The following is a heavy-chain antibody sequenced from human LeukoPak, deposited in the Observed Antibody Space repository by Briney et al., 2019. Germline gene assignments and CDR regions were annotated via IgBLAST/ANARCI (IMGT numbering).Heavy chain of an antibody. CDR1: GDSVSSSSNV. CDR2: TYYGSKWNN. V-gene: IGHV6-1*01. Sequence: PSQTLSLTCAISGDSVSSSSNVWNWIRQSPSRGLEWLGRTYYGSKWNNDYAAPVKSRITVNPDTSKNQFSLQLNSVTPEDTAVYYCARGAMRTGFDSWGQGTLVTVSA. D-gene: IGHD1-1*01. CDR3: ARGAMRTGFDS. J-gene: IGHJ4*02.